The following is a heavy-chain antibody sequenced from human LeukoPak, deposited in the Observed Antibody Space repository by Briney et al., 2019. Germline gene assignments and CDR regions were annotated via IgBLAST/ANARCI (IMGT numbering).Heavy chain of an antibody. D-gene: IGHD4-23*01. CDR1: GFTFSDYY. CDR2: ISSRGTLM. Sequence: GGSLRLSFAASGFTFSDYYMSWIPQAPAKGLEWVAYISSRGTLMYYADSVKGRFTISRDNARDSLYLQMDGLRPEDTALYYCAIDRSRDGGNSFDHWGQGTLVTVSS. V-gene: IGHV3-11*01. J-gene: IGHJ4*02. CDR3: AIDRSRDGGNSFDH.